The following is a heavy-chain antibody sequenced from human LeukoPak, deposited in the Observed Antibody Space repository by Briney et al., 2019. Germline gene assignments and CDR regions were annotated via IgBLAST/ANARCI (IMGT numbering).Heavy chain of an antibody. CDR2: ISAYNGNT. J-gene: IGHJ4*02. V-gene: IGHV1-18*01. Sequence: ASVKVSCKASGGTFSSYAISWVRQAPGQGLEWMGWISAYNGNTNYAQKLQGRVTMTTDTSTTTAYMDLRSLRSDDTAVYYCARDSGYYGSGSPFDYWGQGTLVTVSS. CDR1: GGTFSSYA. D-gene: IGHD3-10*01. CDR3: ARDSGYYGSGSPFDY.